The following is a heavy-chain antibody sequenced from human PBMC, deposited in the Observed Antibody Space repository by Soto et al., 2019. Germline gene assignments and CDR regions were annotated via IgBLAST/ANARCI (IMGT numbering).Heavy chain of an antibody. D-gene: IGHD3-10*01. Sequence: QVQLVQSGAEVKKPGSSVKVSCKASGGTFSSYGISWVRQAPGQGLEWMGGIIPMFGTANYAQKFQGRVTITSDDSTITAYLEWSCLRSEDTAVYYGAREGKPDSYTPPETSGFDYGGQGTLVTVSS. CDR1: GGTFSSYG. CDR3: AREGKPDSYTPPETSGFDY. CDR2: IIPMFGTA. J-gene: IGHJ4*02. V-gene: IGHV1-69*05.